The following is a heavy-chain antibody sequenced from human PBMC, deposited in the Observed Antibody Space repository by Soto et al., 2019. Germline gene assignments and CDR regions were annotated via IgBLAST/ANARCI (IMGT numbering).Heavy chain of an antibody. D-gene: IGHD6-6*01. Sequence: SETLSLTCAVSGYSIRSGYFWGWIRQPPGKGLEWIGSMYHSGITYYNLSLKSRVTISVAPSKNQLSLKLSSATAADTAVYYCARSMYSTSAQLYYGMDVWGQGTTVTVSS. CDR1: GYSIRSGYF. CDR3: ARSMYSTSAQLYYGMDV. CDR2: MYHSGIT. V-gene: IGHV4-38-2*01. J-gene: IGHJ6*02.